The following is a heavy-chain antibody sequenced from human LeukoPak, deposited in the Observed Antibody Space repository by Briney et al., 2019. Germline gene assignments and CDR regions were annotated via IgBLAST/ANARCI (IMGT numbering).Heavy chain of an antibody. CDR2: ISSSSSTI. V-gene: IGHV3-48*01. D-gene: IGHD2-2*01. Sequence: GGSLRLSCAASGFTFSSYSMNWVRQAPGKGLEWVSYISSSSSTIYYADSVKGRFTISRDNAKNSLYLQMNSLRAEDTAVYYCARDLQYQQAPLGNWGQGTPVTVSS. CDR1: GFTFSSYS. J-gene: IGHJ4*02. CDR3: ARDLQYQQAPLGN.